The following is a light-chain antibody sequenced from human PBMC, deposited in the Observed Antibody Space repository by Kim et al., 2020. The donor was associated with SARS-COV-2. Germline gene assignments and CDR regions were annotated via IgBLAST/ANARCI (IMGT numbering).Light chain of an antibody. CDR3: QQYGSSPT. CDR1: QRIYSNS. V-gene: IGKV3-20*01. Sequence: PGESATLSCKASQRIYSNSVAWYQHKPGQTPRLLIYDASSRATAIADRFSGSGSGTDFTLTISRLEPEDFAVYYCQQYGSSPTFGQGTKVDIK. CDR2: DAS. J-gene: IGKJ1*01.